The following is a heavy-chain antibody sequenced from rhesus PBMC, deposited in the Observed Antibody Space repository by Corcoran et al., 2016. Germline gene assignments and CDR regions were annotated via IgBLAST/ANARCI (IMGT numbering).Heavy chain of an antibody. D-gene: IGHD3-34*01. Sequence: QVQLQESGPGLVKPSETLSLTCAVSGYSISSGYGWSWIRPPPGQGLEWIGYIGGSSGSTNYNPSLKSRVTISKDTSKNQFSLKLSSVTAADTAVYYCALGGDYYLYFEFWGQGALVTVSS. CDR2: IGGSSGST. V-gene: IGHV4-127*01. CDR1: GYSISSGYG. J-gene: IGHJ1*01. CDR3: ALGGDYYLYFEF.